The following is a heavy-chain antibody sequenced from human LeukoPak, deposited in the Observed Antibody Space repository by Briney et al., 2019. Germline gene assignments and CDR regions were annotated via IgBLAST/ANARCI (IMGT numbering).Heavy chain of an antibody. CDR3: ASHQGSYYYDSSGYYLGAFDI. D-gene: IGHD3-22*01. V-gene: IGHV4-59*08. J-gene: IGHJ3*02. CDR1: GGSISSYY. CDR2: IYYSGST. Sequence: SETLSLTCTVSGGSISSYYWSWIRQPPGKGLEWIGYIYYSGSTNYNPSLKSRVTISVDTSKNQFSLKLSSVTAADTAVYYCASHQGSYYYDSSGYYLGAFDIWGQGTMVTVSS.